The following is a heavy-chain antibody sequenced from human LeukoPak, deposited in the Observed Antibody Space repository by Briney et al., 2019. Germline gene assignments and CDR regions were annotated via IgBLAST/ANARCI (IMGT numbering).Heavy chain of an antibody. D-gene: IGHD3-10*01. J-gene: IGHJ3*02. V-gene: IGHV3-30*04. CDR2: TSSDGSVT. CDR3: ARDGFGGATDGFDI. Sequence: GGSLRLSCAASQFTFSSYDMHWVRQAPGKGLHWVAITSSDGSVTYYADSVMGRFTISRDTSKNTMYLQMNNLRNEDTAIYYCARDGFGGATDGFDIWSQGTMVTVSS. CDR1: QFTFSSYD.